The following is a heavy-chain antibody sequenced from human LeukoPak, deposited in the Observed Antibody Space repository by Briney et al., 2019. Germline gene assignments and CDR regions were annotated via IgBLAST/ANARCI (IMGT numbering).Heavy chain of an antibody. CDR2: IKDDGSAK. CDR1: GFTFSNYW. D-gene: IGHD6-19*01. V-gene: IGHV3-7*01. Sequence: GGSLRLSCAASGFTFSNYWMSWVRQAPGKGLEWVANIKDDGSAKYYVDSVKGRFTISRDNAKNSLFLQMNSLRAEDTAVYYCATSQTTSGRYGNAFDIWGQGMMVIVSS. CDR3: ATSQTTSGRYGNAFDI. J-gene: IGHJ3*02.